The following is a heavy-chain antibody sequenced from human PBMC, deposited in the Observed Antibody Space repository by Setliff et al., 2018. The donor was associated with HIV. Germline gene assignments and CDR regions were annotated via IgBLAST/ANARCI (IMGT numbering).Heavy chain of an antibody. V-gene: IGHV1-18*01. CDR1: GYTFAGYG. CDR2: INIHTGDR. D-gene: IGHD2-15*01. CDR3: ARDSSASRTPPLH. J-gene: IGHJ4*02. Sequence: GASVKVSCKASGYTFAGYGIHWVRQAPGQGLEWVGWINIHTGDRTYADNFQYRVTMTADTSTSTVYMELRHLRSDDTAVYYCARDSSASRTPPLHWGQGTLVTVSS.